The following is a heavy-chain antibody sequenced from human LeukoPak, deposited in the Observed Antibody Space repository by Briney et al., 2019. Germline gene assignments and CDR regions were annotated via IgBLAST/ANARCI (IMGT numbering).Heavy chain of an antibody. CDR3: ADENYYGSGSSDY. V-gene: IGHV3-21*01. CDR2: ISSSSSYI. J-gene: IGHJ4*02. CDR1: GFTFSSYS. D-gene: IGHD3-10*01. Sequence: GGSLRLSCAASGFTFSSYSMSWVRQAPGKGLEWVSSISSSSSYIYYADSVRGRFTISRDNAKNSLYLQMNSLRAEDTAVYYCADENYYGSGSSDYWGPGTLVTVSS.